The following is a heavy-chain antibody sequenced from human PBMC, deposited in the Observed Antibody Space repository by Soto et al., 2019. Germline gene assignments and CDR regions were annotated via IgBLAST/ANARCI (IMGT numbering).Heavy chain of an antibody. D-gene: IGHD2-8*01. CDR3: ARDNGMAGSFDP. Sequence: EVQLVESGGGLVQPGGSLGLSCEASGSTSGSYSMNWFGQAPGRGLEWVSYISFGSSTIFYADSVRGRFTISRDNAKNSLYLQMNTLRDEDTAVYYCARDNGMAGSFDPWGQGTLVTVSS. J-gene: IGHJ5*02. CDR2: ISFGSSTI. V-gene: IGHV3-48*02. CDR1: GSTSGSYS.